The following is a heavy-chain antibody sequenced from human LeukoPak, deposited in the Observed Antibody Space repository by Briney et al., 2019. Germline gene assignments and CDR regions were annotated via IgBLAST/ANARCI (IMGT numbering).Heavy chain of an antibody. J-gene: IGHJ4*02. CDR3: ARAKPNWDPPDY. CDR2: IYNTMST. CDR1: GGSITSNF. V-gene: IGHV4-59*08. Sequence: PSETLSLTCTVSGGSITSNFWNWIRQPPGKGLEWIGYIYNTMSTSYNPSLKSRATISGDTSKNQFSPKLNSVTAADTAVYYCARAKPNWDPPDYWGQGILVTVSS. D-gene: IGHD1-1*01.